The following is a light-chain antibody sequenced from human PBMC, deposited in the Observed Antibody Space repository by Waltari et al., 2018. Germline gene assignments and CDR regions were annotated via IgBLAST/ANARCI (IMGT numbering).Light chain of an antibody. J-gene: IGKJ2*01. V-gene: IGKV3-15*01. CDR3: QQYRDSYS. CDR1: QGIGSN. Sequence: IVMTQSPATLSVSPGEGAILSCRARQGIGSNVAWYQQKPGQAPRLLIYDASTRATDLPTRFSGSWSGTEFTLIISSLQSDDFAVYYCQQYRDSYSIGQGTKLEMK. CDR2: DAS.